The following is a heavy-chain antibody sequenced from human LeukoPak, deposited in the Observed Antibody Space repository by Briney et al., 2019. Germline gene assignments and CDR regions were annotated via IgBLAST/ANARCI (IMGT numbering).Heavy chain of an antibody. CDR1: GFTFSSYS. CDR2: ISSSSSYI. Sequence: GGSLRLSCAASGFTFSSYSMNWVRQAPGKGLEWVSSISSSSSYIYYADSVKGRFTISRDNAKNSLYLQMNSLRAEDTAVYYCARADYSSISFDCWGQGTLVTVSS. CDR3: ARADYSSISFDC. J-gene: IGHJ4*02. D-gene: IGHD6-13*01. V-gene: IGHV3-21*01.